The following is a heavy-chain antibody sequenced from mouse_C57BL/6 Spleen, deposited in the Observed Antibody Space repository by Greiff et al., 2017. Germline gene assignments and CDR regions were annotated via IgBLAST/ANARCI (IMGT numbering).Heavy chain of an antibody. CDR1: GYKFTSDG. CDR2: IYIGNGYT. J-gene: IGHJ1*03. CDR3: ASSDYASRCWYFDV. V-gene: IGHV1-58*01. Sequence: VQLQQSGAELVRPGSSVKLSCKTSGYKFTSDGINWVKQRPGQGLEWIGYIYIGNGYTEYNEKFKGKATRTSDTSSNTAYMQLSSLTTEDTAIYFCASSDYASRCWYFDVWGTGTTVTVSS. D-gene: IGHD2-13*01.